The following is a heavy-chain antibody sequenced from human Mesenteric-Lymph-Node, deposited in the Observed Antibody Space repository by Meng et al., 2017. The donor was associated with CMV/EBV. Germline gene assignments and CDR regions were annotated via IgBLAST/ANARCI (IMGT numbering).Heavy chain of an antibody. J-gene: IGHJ3*01. CDR3: AKDGYSQGFDAFDV. V-gene: IGHV3-23*01. Sequence: GGSLRLSCPGSGFTMRLYAMSWVRQVPGKGLECVSVITGSAGGTYYADSVKGRFTISRVNSKNTLYLEMNSLRVEDTAMYYCAKDGYSQGFDAFDVWGQGTMVTVSS. CDR1: GFTMRLYA. CDR2: ITGSAGGT. D-gene: IGHD5-18*01.